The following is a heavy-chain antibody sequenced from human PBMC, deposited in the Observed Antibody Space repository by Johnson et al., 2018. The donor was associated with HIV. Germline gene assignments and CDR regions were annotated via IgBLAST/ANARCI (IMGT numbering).Heavy chain of an antibody. V-gene: IGHV3-66*02. D-gene: IGHD1-26*01. Sequence: VQLVESGGDFLQPGASLTLSCAASGFTVTTYSMSWVRPAPGKGLEWVSLIYSGGSTYSAASLKGRFTISRDNSKNTLHLQMMSLRPGDTAVYYCARVRVGAFDIWGQGTMVTVSS. J-gene: IGHJ3*02. CDR2: IYSGGST. CDR3: ARVRVGAFDI. CDR1: GFTVTTYS.